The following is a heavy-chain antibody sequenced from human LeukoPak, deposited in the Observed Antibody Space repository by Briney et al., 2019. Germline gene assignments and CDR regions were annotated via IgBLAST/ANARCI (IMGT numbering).Heavy chain of an antibody. CDR1: GFTFSSYG. V-gene: IGHV3-33*01. CDR3: ARDKEYCSSTSCYLSGWFDP. J-gene: IGHJ5*02. D-gene: IGHD2-2*01. Sequence: GRSLRLSCAASGFTFSSYGMHWVRQAPGKGLEWVAVIWYDGSNKYYADSVKGRFTISRDNSKNTLYLQMNSLRAEDTAVHYCARDKEYCSSTSCYLSGWFDPWGQGTLVTVSS. CDR2: IWYDGSNK.